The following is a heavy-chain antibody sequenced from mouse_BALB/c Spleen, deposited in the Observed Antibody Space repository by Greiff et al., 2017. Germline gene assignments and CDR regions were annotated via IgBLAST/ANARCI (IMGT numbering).Heavy chain of an antibody. V-gene: IGHV5-17*02. Sequence: EVQGVESGGGLVQPGGSRKLSCAASGFTFSSFGMHWVRQAPEKGLEWVAYISSGSSTIYYADTVKGRFTISRDNPKNTLFLQMTSLRSEDTAMYYCARARIITTVFDYWGQGTTLTVSS. CDR2: ISSGSSTI. CDR1: GFTFSSFG. J-gene: IGHJ2*01. D-gene: IGHD1-2*01. CDR3: ARARIITTVFDY.